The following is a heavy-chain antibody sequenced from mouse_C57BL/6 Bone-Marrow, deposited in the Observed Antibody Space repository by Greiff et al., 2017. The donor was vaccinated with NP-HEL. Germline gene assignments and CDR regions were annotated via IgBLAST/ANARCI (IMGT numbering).Heavy chain of an antibody. CDR2: IYPRDGST. V-gene: IGHV1-85*01. J-gene: IGHJ3*01. CDR3: ARCPLLWLRSWFAY. CDR1: GYTFTSYD. D-gene: IGHD2-2*01. Sequence: VKLQQSGPELVKPGASVKLSCKASGYTFTSYDINWVKQRPGQGLEWIGWIYPRDGSTKYNEKFKGKATLTVDTSSSTAYMELHSLTSEDSAVYFCARCPLLWLRSWFAYWGQGTLVTVSA.